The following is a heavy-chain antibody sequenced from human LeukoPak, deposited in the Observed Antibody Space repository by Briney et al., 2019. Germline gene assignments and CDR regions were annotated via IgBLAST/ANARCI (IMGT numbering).Heavy chain of an antibody. CDR1: GYTFTRYY. V-gene: IGHV1-2*02. CDR3: ARGAPRTVTTSLDY. D-gene: IGHD4-17*01. J-gene: IGHJ4*02. CDR2: INPNSGGT. Sequence: SVKVSYNASGYTFTRYYMHWVRQAPGQGLEWMGWINPNSGGTNYAQKFQGRVTMTRDTSISTAYMELSRLRSDDTAVYYCARGAPRTVTTSLDYWGQGALVTVSA.